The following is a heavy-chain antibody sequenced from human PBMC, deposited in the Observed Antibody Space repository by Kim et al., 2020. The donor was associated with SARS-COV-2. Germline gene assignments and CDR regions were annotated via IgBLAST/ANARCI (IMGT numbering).Heavy chain of an antibody. Sequence: GGSLRLSCSASGFTFSSYAMHWVRQAPGKGLEYVSAISSNGGSTYYADSVKGRFTISRDNSKNTLYLQMSSLRAEDTAVYYCVMATGIAAAGAGAPPYYYGMDVWGQGTTVTVSS. D-gene: IGHD6-13*01. CDR3: VMATGIAAAGAGAPPYYYGMDV. CDR2: ISSNGGST. J-gene: IGHJ6*02. V-gene: IGHV3-64D*06. CDR1: GFTFSSYA.